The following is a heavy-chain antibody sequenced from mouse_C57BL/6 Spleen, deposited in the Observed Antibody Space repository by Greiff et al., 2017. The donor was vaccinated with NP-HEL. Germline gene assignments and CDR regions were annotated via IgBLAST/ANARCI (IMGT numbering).Heavy chain of an antibody. D-gene: IGHD4-1*01. CDR1: GYTFTSYW. J-gene: IGHJ2*01. V-gene: IGHV1-50*01. CDR2: IDPSDSYT. Sequence: QVQLKQPGAELVKPGASVKLSCKASGYTFTSYWMQWVKQRTGQGLEWIGEIDPSDSYTNYNQQFKGKATLTVDKSSSTAYMQLSRLTSEDSAVYYCAREGANWGFFDYWGQGTTLTVSS. CDR3: AREGANWGFFDY.